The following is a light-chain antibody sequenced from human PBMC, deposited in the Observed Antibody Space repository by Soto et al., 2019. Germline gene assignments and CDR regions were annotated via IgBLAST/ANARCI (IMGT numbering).Light chain of an antibody. CDR3: SSYTSSSTLL. V-gene: IGLV2-14*01. Sequence: QSVLTQPASGTGSPGQSITISCTGTSSDVGGYNYVSWYQQHPGKAPKLMIYDVSNRPSGVSNRFSGSKSGNTASLTISGLQAEDEADYYCSSYTSSSTLLFGTGTKVTVL. J-gene: IGLJ1*01. CDR1: SSDVGGYNY. CDR2: DVS.